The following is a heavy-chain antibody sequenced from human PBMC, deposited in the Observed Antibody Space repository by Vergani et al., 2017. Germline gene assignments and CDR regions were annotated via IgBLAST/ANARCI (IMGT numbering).Heavy chain of an antibody. V-gene: IGHV3-11*04. CDR1: GFKFSDHY. Sequence: LEESGGGSVKPGGSLRLSCAASGFKFSDHYMSWIRQAPGKGLEWVSHISPGASTVSYTDSVTGRFTVSRDNDNNSLTLDMTTLRVEDTAVYYCVKNPGISTTRHSYAMDVWGQGTTVTVSS. CDR3: VKNPGISTTRHSYAMDV. J-gene: IGHJ6*02. CDR2: ISPGASTV. D-gene: IGHD1-1*01.